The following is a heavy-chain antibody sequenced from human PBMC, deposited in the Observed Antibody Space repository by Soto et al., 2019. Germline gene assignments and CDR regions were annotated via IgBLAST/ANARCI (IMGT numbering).Heavy chain of an antibody. V-gene: IGHV4-59*01. J-gene: IGHJ4*02. CDR3: ARGKDASDY. CDR1: GGSTNNYY. Sequence: SETLSLTCTVSGGSTNNYYWSWIRQPPGKGLEWIGYISYSGSTNYNPSLKSRVTISVDTSKKQFSLKLSSVTAADTAVYYCARGKDASDYWGKGTLVTVSS. CDR2: ISYSGST.